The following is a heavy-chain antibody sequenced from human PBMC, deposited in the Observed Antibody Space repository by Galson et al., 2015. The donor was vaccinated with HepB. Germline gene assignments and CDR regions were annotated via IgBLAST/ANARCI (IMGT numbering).Heavy chain of an antibody. CDR3: ASLPLVGAIDY. Sequence: SLRLSCAASGFTFSSYWMHWVRQAPGKGLVWVSRINSDGSSTSYADSVKGRFTISRDNAKNTLYLQMNSLRAEDTAVYYCASLPLVGAIDYWGQGTLVTVSS. D-gene: IGHD1-26*01. V-gene: IGHV3-74*01. J-gene: IGHJ4*02. CDR1: GFTFSSYW. CDR2: INSDGSST.